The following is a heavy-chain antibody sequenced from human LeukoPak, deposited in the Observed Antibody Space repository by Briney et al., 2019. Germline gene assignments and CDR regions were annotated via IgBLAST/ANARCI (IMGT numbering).Heavy chain of an antibody. CDR2: IRYDGSDK. V-gene: IGHV3-30*02. J-gene: IGHJ4*02. D-gene: IGHD3-10*01. CDR3: AKDPWGGYYGSGRPSNYFDY. CDR1: GFTFSSYG. Sequence: GGSLRLSCAASGFTFSSYGMHWVRQAPGKGLEWVAFIRYDGSDKYYADSVNGRFTISRDNSKNTLYLQMNSLRAEDTAVYYCAKDPWGGYYGSGRPSNYFDYWGQGTLVTVSS.